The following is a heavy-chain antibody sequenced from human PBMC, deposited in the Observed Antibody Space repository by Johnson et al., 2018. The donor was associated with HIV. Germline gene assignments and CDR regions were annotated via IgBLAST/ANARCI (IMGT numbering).Heavy chain of an antibody. CDR3: ARADMTHSYYDSTCYYYHDAFDL. CDR1: GFTFSSYA. Sequence: QVQLVESGGGLVKPGGSLRLSCAASGFTFSSYAMYWVRQAPGKGLEWVAVISYDGSKKYYADTVKGRFTISRDNSKNTLYLQMSSLRAEDTAVYYCARADMTHSYYDSTCYYYHDAFDLWGQVTMVTVSS. CDR2: ISYDGSKK. J-gene: IGHJ3*01. V-gene: IGHV3-30*04. D-gene: IGHD3-22*01.